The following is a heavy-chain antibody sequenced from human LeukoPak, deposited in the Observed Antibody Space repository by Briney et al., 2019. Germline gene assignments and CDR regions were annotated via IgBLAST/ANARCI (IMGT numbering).Heavy chain of an antibody. Sequence: ASVKVSCKASGYTFTSYGISWVRQAPGQGLEWMGWISAYNGNTNYAQKLQGRVTMTTDTSTSTAYMELRSLRSDDTAVYYCARDRFPRYYYDSSGYGKFDYWGQGTLVTVSS. CDR2: ISAYNGNT. CDR3: ARDRFPRYYYDSSGYGKFDY. CDR1: GYTFTSYG. J-gene: IGHJ4*02. D-gene: IGHD3-22*01. V-gene: IGHV1-18*01.